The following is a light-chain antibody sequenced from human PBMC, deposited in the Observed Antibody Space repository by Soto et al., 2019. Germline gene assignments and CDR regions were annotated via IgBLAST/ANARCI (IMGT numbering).Light chain of an antibody. CDR2: DVS. CDR1: SSDVGTYNF. CDR3: SSNTRSRTYV. J-gene: IGLJ1*01. Sequence: QSVLTQPASVSGSPGQSMTISCTGTSSDVGTYNFVSWYQYHPGKAPKLIIYDVSNRPSGVSNRFSGSKSANTASLTISGLQAEDEADYYCSSNTRSRTYVFGTGTKLTVL. V-gene: IGLV2-14*01.